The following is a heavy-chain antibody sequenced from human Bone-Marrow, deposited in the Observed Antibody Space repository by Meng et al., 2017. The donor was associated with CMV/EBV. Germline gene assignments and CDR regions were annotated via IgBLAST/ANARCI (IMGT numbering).Heavy chain of an antibody. Sequence: ASVKVSCKASGYTFTSYGISWVRQAPGQGLEWMGWISAYNGNTNYAQKLQGRVTMTTDTSTSTAYMELRSLRSDDTAVYYCARVPGYDFWSGYRGMDVWAKGPRSPSP. D-gene: IGHD3-3*01. CDR2: ISAYNGNT. J-gene: IGHJ6*02. V-gene: IGHV1-18*01. CDR3: ARVPGYDFWSGYRGMDV. CDR1: GYTFTSYG.